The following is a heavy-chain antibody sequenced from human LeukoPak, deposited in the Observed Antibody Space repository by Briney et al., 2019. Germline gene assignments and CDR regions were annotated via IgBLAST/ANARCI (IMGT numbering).Heavy chain of an antibody. V-gene: IGHV4-61*01. Sequence: SETLSLTCTVSGASISRGSDYWSWIRQPPGKGLEWIGYIYYSGSTNYNPSLKSRVTMSVDTSKNQFSLKLSSVTAADAAVYYCATDYSGLHYYMDVWGKGATVTVSS. D-gene: IGHD4-23*01. CDR3: ATDYSGLHYYMDV. CDR2: IYYSGST. J-gene: IGHJ6*03. CDR1: GASISRGSDY.